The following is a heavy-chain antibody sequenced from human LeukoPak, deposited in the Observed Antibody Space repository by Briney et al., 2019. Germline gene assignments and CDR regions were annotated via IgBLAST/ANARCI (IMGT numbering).Heavy chain of an antibody. Sequence: GGSLRLSCAASGFTFSSYAMNWVRQAPGKGLEWVSFIYSDNTHYSDSVKGRFTISRDNSKSTLYLQMNSLRAEDTAVYYCARRAGAYSHPYDYWGQGTLVTVSS. CDR1: GFTFSSYA. CDR2: IYSDNT. V-gene: IGHV3-53*01. D-gene: IGHD4/OR15-4a*01. J-gene: IGHJ4*02. CDR3: ARRAGAYSHPYDY.